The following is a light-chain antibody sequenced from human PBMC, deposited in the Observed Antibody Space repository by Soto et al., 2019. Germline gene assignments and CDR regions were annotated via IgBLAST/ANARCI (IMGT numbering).Light chain of an antibody. CDR3: NSHGGSNNFWV. Sequence: QSALTQPPSASGSPEQSVTISCTGTSSDVGAYNSVSWYQQHPGKAPRLMIYEVNKRPSGVPDRFSGSKSGNMASLTVSGLQAEDEADYYCNSHGGSNNFWVFGGGTKVTVL. CDR1: SSDVGAYNS. V-gene: IGLV2-8*01. CDR2: EVN. J-gene: IGLJ3*02.